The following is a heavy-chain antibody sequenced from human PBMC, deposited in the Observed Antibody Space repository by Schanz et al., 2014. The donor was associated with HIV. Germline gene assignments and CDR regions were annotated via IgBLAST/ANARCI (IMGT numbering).Heavy chain of an antibody. CDR1: GFRFRSYW. Sequence: VQLVESGGSLVQPGGSLRLSCAASGFRFRSYWMSWVRQAPGKGLGGVANIKEDGSEKYYVDSVKGRFTISRDNAKNSLYVNMYSLRAEDTAVYFCAKSNGGDTAVVQYYFDYWGQGTLVSVSS. CDR2: IKEDGSEK. J-gene: IGHJ4*02. D-gene: IGHD5-18*01. CDR3: AKSNGGDTAVVQYYFDY. V-gene: IGHV3-7*01.